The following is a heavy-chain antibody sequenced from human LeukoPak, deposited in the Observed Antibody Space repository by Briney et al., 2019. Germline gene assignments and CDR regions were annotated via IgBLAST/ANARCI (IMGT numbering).Heavy chain of an antibody. Sequence: GESLRLSCAASGFTFSSHTMNWVRQAPGKGLEWVSYISSSSSYIYYADSVKGRFTISRDNAENSLYLQMNSLRAEDTAVYYCARGSEGYCSDGCYYGMDVWGQGTTVTVSS. CDR3: ARGSEGYCSDGCYYGMDV. D-gene: IGHD2-15*01. CDR2: ISSSSSYI. J-gene: IGHJ6*01. CDR1: GFTFSSHT. V-gene: IGHV3-21*01.